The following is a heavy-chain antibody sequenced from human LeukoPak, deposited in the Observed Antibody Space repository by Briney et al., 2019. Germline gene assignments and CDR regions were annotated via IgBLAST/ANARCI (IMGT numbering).Heavy chain of an antibody. V-gene: IGHV5-51*01. CDR1: GYSFTSYW. Sequence: GESLKISCKGSGYSFTSYWIGWVRQMPGKGLEWMGIIYPGDSDTRYSPSFQGQVTISVDRSITTAYLQWSSLKASDTAMYYCARLSRDGIAAAGDFDYWGQGTLVTVSS. CDR3: ARLSRDGIAAAGDFDY. D-gene: IGHD6-13*01. CDR2: IYPGDSDT. J-gene: IGHJ4*02.